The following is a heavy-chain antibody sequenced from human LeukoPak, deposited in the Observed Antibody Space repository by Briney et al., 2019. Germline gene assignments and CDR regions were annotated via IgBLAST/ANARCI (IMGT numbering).Heavy chain of an antibody. V-gene: IGHV3-30*02. J-gene: IGHJ4*02. D-gene: IGHD3-3*01. CDR3: AKDYEWSLDY. CDR1: GFTFSSYH. CDR2: IRNDGSDK. Sequence: GGSLRLSCAASGFTFSSYHMHCVRQAPGKGLEWVAFIRNDGSDKYYADSVKGRFTISRDNSKNTLYVQMNSLRVEDTAVYYCAKDYEWSLDYWGQGTLVTVSS.